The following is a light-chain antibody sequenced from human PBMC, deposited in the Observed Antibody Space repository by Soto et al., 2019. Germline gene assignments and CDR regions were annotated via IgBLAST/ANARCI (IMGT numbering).Light chain of an antibody. V-gene: IGKV3-20*01. Sequence: ENVLTQSPGTLSLSPGERATLSCRASQSVSSSYLTWYQQKPGQAPRLLIYGASSRATDIPDRFSGSGSGTDFTLTISRREHEDFAVYYCQQYDSSPVTFAQGTKLEIK. CDR3: QQYDSSPVT. J-gene: IGKJ2*01. CDR1: QSVSSSY. CDR2: GAS.